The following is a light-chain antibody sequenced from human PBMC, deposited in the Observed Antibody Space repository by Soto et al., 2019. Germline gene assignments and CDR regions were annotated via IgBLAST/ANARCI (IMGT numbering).Light chain of an antibody. J-gene: IGLJ1*01. Sequence: QSVLTQPPPVPGAPGQRVTISCTGSSSNIGAGYVVHWYQQLPGAAPKLLIFSDNNRPSGVPDRFSGSKSGTSASLAITGLRAEDEADYYCQSYDNNSDYVFGTGTKVTVL. CDR3: QSYDNNSDYV. CDR1: SSNIGAGYV. V-gene: IGLV1-40*01. CDR2: SDN.